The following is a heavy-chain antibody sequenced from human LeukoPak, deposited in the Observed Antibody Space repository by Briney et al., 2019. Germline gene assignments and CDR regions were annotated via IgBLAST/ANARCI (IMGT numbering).Heavy chain of an antibody. CDR2: ISYSGST. J-gene: IGHJ4*02. CDR3: ARDREEGILDY. D-gene: IGHD3-9*01. V-gene: IGHV4-59*01. CDR1: GFTFTTYS. Sequence: GSLRLSCAASGFTFTTYSMNWIRQPPGKGLEWIGYISYSGSTNYNPSLKSRVTISVDTSKNQSSLKLSSLTAADTAVYYCARDREEGILDYWGQGTLVTVSS.